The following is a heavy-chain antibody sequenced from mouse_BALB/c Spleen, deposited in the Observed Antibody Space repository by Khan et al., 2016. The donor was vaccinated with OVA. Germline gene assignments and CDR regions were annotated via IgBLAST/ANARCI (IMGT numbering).Heavy chain of an antibody. V-gene: IGHV2-6-5*01. J-gene: IGHJ4*01. Sequence: VQLQESGPGLVAPSQSLSITCTVSGFSLTAYAVAWIRQPPGKGLEWLGEIWPGGVKNYNSAFKSRRRTSKENSRSQVFLNMNRLQTDDTAKYYCANDPPYYAMDYWGQGTSVTVSS. CDR3: ANDPPYYAMDY. CDR2: IWPGGVK. CDR1: GFSLTAYA.